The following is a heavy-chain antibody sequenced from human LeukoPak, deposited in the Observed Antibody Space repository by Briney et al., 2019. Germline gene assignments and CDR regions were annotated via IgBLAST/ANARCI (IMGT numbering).Heavy chain of an antibody. Sequence: GGSLRLSCAASGFTFSSYSMNWVRQAPGKGLEWVSSISSSSSYIYYADSVKGRFTISRDNAKNSLYLQMNSLRAEDTAVYSCARYYDSSGFWFDPWGQGTLVTVSS. V-gene: IGHV3-21*01. D-gene: IGHD3-22*01. J-gene: IGHJ5*02. CDR2: ISSSSSYI. CDR3: ARYYDSSGFWFDP. CDR1: GFTFSSYS.